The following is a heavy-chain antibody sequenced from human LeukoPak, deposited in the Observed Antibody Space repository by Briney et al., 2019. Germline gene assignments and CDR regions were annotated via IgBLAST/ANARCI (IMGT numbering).Heavy chain of an antibody. CDR2: ISAYNGNT. V-gene: IGHV1-18*01. J-gene: IGHJ4*02. CDR1: GYTCTSYG. CDR3: ARGTPERRFLEWLPNLDY. Sequence: ASVKVSCKASGYTCTSYGISWVRQATGQGLEWMGWISAYNGNTNYAQKIQGRVTMTTDTSTSTAYMELRSLRSDDTAVYYCARGTPERRFLEWLPNLDYWGQGTLVTVSS. D-gene: IGHD3-3*01.